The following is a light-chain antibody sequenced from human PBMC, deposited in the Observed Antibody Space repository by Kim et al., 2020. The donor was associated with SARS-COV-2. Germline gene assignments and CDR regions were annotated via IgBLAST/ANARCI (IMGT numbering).Light chain of an antibody. CDR1: QSVLHSSNNKNY. CDR3: QQYYDTPLT. Sequence: DIVMTQSPDSLPVSLGERATINCKSSQSVLHSSNNKNYLAWYQQKPGQPPKLLIYWASTREYGVPDRFSGSGSGTDFSLTISSLQAEDVAIYYCQQYYDTPLTFGQGTKLEI. J-gene: IGKJ2*01. CDR2: WAS. V-gene: IGKV4-1*01.